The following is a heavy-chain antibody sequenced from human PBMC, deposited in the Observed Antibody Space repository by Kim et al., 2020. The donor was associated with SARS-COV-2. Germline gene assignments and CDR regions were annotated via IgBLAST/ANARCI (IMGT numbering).Heavy chain of an antibody. V-gene: IGHV3-73*01. CDR2: ISSKASSYSS. J-gene: IGHJ3*02. CDR1: GFTFSGSA. D-gene: IGHD1-1*01. CDR3: TSGPGTTLAFWDAFD. Sequence: GGSLRLSCAASGFTFSGSAMHWVRQASGKGLECVGRISSKASSYSSKDTASGKGMFTIARYDSKRSAYLQMNSPKTEAAALYYCTSGPGTTLAFWDAFD.